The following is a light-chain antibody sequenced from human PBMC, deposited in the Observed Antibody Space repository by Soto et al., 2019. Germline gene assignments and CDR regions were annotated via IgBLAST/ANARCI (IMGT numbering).Light chain of an antibody. J-gene: IGLJ1*01. CDR1: SSDVGNYNY. Sequence: QSALTQPASVSGSPGQSITISCTGTSSDVGNYNYVSWYQQYPGKAPKLMIYEVNNRPSGVSSRFSGSKSGNTASLTISGLQAEYEADYFCSSYSISTAYLFGTGTKLTVL. V-gene: IGLV2-14*01. CDR2: EVN. CDR3: SSYSISTAYL.